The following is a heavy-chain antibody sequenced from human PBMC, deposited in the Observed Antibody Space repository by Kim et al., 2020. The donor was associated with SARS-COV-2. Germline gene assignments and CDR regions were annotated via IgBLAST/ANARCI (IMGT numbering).Heavy chain of an antibody. J-gene: IGHJ6*02. V-gene: IGHV3-30*18. CDR1: GFTFSSYG. CDR2: ISYDGSNK. D-gene: IGHD6-13*01. CDR3: AKVAAAADLYYYYGMDV. Sequence: GGSLRLSCAASGFTFSSYGMHWVRQAPGKGLEWVAVISYDGSNKYYADSVKGRFTISRDNSKNTLYLQMNSLRAEDTAVYYCAKVAAAADLYYYYGMDVWSQGTTVTVSS.